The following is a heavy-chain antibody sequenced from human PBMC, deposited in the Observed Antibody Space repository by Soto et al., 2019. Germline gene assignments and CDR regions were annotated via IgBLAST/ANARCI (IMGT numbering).Heavy chain of an antibody. D-gene: IGHD3-10*01. CDR3: ARGGVLWFGELFSYYYYGMDV. Sequence: SETLSLTCAVYGGSFSGYYWSWIRQPPGQGLEWIGEINHSGSTNYNPSLKSRVTISVDTSKNQFSLKLSSVTAADTAVYYCARGGVLWFGELFSYYYYGMDVWGQGTTVTVSS. V-gene: IGHV4-34*01. J-gene: IGHJ6*02. CDR1: GGSFSGYY. CDR2: INHSGST.